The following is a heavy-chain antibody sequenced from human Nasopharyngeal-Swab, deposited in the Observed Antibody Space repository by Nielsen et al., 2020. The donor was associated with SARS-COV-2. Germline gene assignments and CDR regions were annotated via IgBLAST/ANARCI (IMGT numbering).Heavy chain of an antibody. V-gene: IGHV3-30*18. CDR3: AKDKRYFDWDGMDV. D-gene: IGHD3-9*01. Sequence: GESLKISCAASGFTFSSYGMHWVRQAPGKGLEWVAVISYDGSNKYYADYVKGRFTISRDNSKNTLYLQMNSLRAEDTAVYYCAKDKRYFDWDGMDVWGQGTTVTVSS. J-gene: IGHJ6*02. CDR1: GFTFSSYG. CDR2: ISYDGSNK.